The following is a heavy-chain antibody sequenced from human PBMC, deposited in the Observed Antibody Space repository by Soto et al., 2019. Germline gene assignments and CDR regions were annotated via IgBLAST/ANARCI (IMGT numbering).Heavy chain of an antibody. V-gene: IGHV4-4*07. D-gene: IGHD3-16*01. CDR1: GGSISSYH. Sequence: SGTLSLTCTVSGGSISSYHWSWIRQPAGKGLEWIGRIYTSGSTNYNPSLKSRVTMSVETSKNQFSLKLSSVPAADTAVYYCASGFGYYYYGMDVWGQGTTVTASS. J-gene: IGHJ6*02. CDR2: IYTSGST. CDR3: ASGFGYYYYGMDV.